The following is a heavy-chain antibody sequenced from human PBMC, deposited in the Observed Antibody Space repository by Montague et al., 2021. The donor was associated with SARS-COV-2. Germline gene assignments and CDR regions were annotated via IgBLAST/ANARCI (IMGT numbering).Heavy chain of an antibody. Sequence: CAISGDSVGGKIATWSWIRQSPSRGLEWLGGTYYRSKRYNDYAESVKSRITIDPDTSKHQFSLHLNSVTPEDTAVYYCARIPVGSKYYFDFWGQGTLVTVSS. CDR3: ARIPVGSKYYFDF. V-gene: IGHV6-1*01. CDR1: GDSVGGKIAT. D-gene: IGHD2-2*01. J-gene: IGHJ4*02. CDR2: TYYRSKRYN.